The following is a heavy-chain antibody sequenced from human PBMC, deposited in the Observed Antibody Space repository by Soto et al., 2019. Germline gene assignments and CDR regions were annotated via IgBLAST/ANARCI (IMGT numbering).Heavy chain of an antibody. CDR2: ISYDGSNK. Sequence: GGSLRLSWAASGLTFSSYGMHWVRQAPGKGLEWVAVISYDGSNKYYADSVKGRFTISRDNSKNTLYLQMNSLRAEDTAVYYCAKDLRGLSWNDDPGAFDIWGQGTMVTVSS. V-gene: IGHV3-30*18. CDR3: AKDLRGLSWNDDPGAFDI. CDR1: GLTFSSYG. J-gene: IGHJ3*02. D-gene: IGHD1-1*01.